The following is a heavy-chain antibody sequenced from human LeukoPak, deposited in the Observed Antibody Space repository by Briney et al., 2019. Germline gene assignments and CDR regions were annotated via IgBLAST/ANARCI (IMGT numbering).Heavy chain of an antibody. Sequence: ASVKVSCKASGYTFTGYYMHWVRQAPGQGLEWMGWINPNSGGTNYAQKFQGRVTITADESTSTAYMELSSLRSEDTAVYYCARGARGLQFVGFDYWGQGTLVTVSS. CDR2: INPNSGGT. CDR1: GYTFTGYY. V-gene: IGHV1-2*02. J-gene: IGHJ4*02. CDR3: ARGARGLQFVGFDY. D-gene: IGHD5-24*01.